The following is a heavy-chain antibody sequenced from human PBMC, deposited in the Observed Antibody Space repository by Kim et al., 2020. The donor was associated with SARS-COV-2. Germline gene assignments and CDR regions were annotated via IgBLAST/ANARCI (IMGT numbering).Heavy chain of an antibody. J-gene: IGHJ4*02. CDR3: ARDIGWLVRGIFDY. D-gene: IGHD6-19*01. V-gene: IGHV3-33*08. Sequence: GGSLRLSCAASGFTFSSYGMHWVRQAPGKGLEWVAVIWYDGSNKYYADSVKGRFTISRDNSKNTLYLQMNSLRAEDTAVYYCARDIGWLVRGIFDYWGQGTLVTVSS. CDR1: GFTFSSYG. CDR2: IWYDGSNK.